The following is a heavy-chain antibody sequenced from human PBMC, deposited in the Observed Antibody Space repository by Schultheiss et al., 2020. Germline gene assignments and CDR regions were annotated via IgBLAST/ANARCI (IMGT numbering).Heavy chain of an antibody. CDR3: AKDLFMVRGVFDS. J-gene: IGHJ5*01. V-gene: IGHV3-30*18. Sequence: GESLKISCAASGFTFNTYGMHWVRQAPGKGLEWVAVISYDGSNKYYADSVKGRFTISRDNSKNTLYLQMNSLRPDDTAVYYCAKDLFMVRGVFDSWGQGTLVTVSS. D-gene: IGHD3-10*01. CDR1: GFTFNTYG. CDR2: ISYDGSNK.